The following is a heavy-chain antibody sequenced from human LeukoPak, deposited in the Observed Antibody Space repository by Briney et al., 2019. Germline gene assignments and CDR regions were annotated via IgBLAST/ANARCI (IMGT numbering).Heavy chain of an antibody. CDR3: ARGLREFGYYYYHMDV. V-gene: IGHV4-34*01. J-gene: IGHJ6*03. CDR1: GDSMNNYY. CDR2: IIHSGRT. D-gene: IGHD3-10*01. Sequence: SETLSLTCNVFGDSMNNYYWSWIRQPPGKGLEWIGEIIHSGRTNYNPSLKSRVTISADTSKNQFSLKLRSVTAADTAVYYCARGLREFGYYYYHMDVWGKGTTVTVSS.